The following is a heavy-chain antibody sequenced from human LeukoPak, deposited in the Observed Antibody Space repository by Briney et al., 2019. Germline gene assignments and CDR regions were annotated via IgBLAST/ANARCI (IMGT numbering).Heavy chain of an antibody. V-gene: IGHV4-59*08. J-gene: IGHJ4*02. CDR1: GGSISSYY. D-gene: IGHD2-2*01. CDR3: ARHAAFAEYQSHLTHFDY. CDR2: IYHSGST. Sequence: SETLSLTCTVSGGSISSYYWSWIRQPPGKRLEWIGYIYHSGSTNYNSSLRSRVTISVDTSKNQFSLKLSSVTAADTAVYYCARHAAFAEYQSHLTHFDYWGQGTLVTVSS.